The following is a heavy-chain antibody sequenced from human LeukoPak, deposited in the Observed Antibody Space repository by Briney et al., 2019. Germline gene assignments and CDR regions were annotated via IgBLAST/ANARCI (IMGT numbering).Heavy chain of an antibody. CDR2: ISAYNGNT. J-gene: IGHJ4*02. D-gene: IGHD3-10*01. V-gene: IGHV1-18*04. CDR3: ARAPRVRGVIIAFDY. CDR1: GYTFTSYG. Sequence: EASVKLSCKASGYTFTSYGISWVRQAPGQGLEWMGWISAYNGNTNYAQKLQGRVTMTTDTSTSTAYMELRSLRSDDTAVYYCARAPRVRGVIIAFDYWGQGTLVTVSS.